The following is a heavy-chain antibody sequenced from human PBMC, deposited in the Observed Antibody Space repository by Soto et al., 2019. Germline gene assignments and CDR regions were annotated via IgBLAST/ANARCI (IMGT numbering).Heavy chain of an antibody. V-gene: IGHV6-1*01. CDR3: ARGXTIFSSSPTDYYYGMDV. J-gene: IGHJ6*02. CDR2: TYYRSKWYN. D-gene: IGHD6-6*01. CDR1: GDSVSSNSAA. Sequence: PSQTLSLTCAISGDSVSSNSAAWNWIRQSPSRGLEWLGRTYYRSKWYNDYAVSVKSRITINPDTSKNQFSLQLNSVTPEDTAVYYCARGXTIFSSSPTDYYYGMDVWGQGTTVTVSS.